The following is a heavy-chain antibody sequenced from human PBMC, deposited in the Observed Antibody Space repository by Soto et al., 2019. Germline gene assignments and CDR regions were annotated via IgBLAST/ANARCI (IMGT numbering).Heavy chain of an antibody. V-gene: IGHV1-24*01. CDR3: ATSRLWHDCGDYYGY. D-gene: IGHD4-17*01. CDR1: GYTLTELS. J-gene: IGHJ4*02. CDR2: FDPEDGET. Sequence: APGKVTWKVSGYTLTELSMHWVRQAPGKRLEWMGGFDPEDGETIYAQKFQGRVTMTEDTSTDTAYMELSSLRSEDTAVYYCATSRLWHDCGDYYGYWGQGTLVTVSS.